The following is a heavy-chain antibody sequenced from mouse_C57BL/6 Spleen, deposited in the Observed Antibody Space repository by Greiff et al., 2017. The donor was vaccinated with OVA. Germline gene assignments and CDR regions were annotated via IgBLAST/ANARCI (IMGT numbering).Heavy chain of an antibody. V-gene: IGHV1-22*01. D-gene: IGHD2-3*01. J-gene: IGHJ1*03. CDR3: GRWLLGYFDV. CDR1: GYTFTDYN. CDR2: INPNNGGT. Sequence: VQLQQSGPELVKPGASVKMSCKASGYTFTDYNMHWVKQSHGKSLEWIGYINPNNGGTSYNQKFKGKATLTVNKSSSTAYMELRSLTSEESAVYYCGRWLLGYFDVWGTGTTVTVSS.